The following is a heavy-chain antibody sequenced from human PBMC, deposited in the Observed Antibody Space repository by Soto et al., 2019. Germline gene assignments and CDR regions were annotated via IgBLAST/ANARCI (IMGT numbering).Heavy chain of an antibody. CDR2: ISSSSSYI. CDR1: GFTFSDYY. J-gene: IGHJ4*02. Sequence: PGGSLRLSCAASGFTFSDYYMSWIRQAPGKGLEWVSYISSSSSYIYYADSVKGRFTISRDNAKNSLYLQMNSLRAEDTAVYYYTRELWSSSWKNYFDYWGQGALVTVSS. CDR3: TRELWSSSWKNYFDY. V-gene: IGHV3-11*06. D-gene: IGHD6-19*01.